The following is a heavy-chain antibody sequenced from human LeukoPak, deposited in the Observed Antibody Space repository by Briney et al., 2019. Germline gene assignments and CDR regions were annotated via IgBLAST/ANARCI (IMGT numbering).Heavy chain of an antibody. D-gene: IGHD2-2*01. Sequence: ASVKVSCKASGYTFTGYYMHWVRQAPGQGLEWMGWINPNSGGTNYAQKFQGRVTMTRDTSISTAYMELSRLRSDDTAVYYCARAGYCSSTSCNYYMDVWGKGTTVTDSS. J-gene: IGHJ6*03. CDR3: ARAGYCSSTSCNYYMDV. CDR1: GYTFTGYY. CDR2: INPNSGGT. V-gene: IGHV1-2*02.